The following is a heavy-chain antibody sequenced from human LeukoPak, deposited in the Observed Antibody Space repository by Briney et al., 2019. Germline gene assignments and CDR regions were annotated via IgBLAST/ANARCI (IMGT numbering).Heavy chain of an antibody. D-gene: IGHD3-3*01. Sequence: ASVKVSCKASGYTFTGYYMHWVRQAPGQGLEWMGWINPNSGGTNYAQKLQGRVTMTTDTSTSTAYMELRSLRSDDTAVYYCARALVYSSYYDFWSGYQWFDPWGQGTLVTVSS. CDR2: INPNSGGT. J-gene: IGHJ5*02. CDR1: GYTFTGYY. CDR3: ARALVYSSYYDFWSGYQWFDP. V-gene: IGHV1-2*02.